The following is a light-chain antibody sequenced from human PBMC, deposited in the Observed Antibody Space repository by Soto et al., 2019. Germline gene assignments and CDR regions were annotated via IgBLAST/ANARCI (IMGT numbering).Light chain of an antibody. Sequence: QSVLTQPSSMSGPPGQSITISCTGTSSDIGAYEHVSWYQQRPGRAPKVLTYDVRIRPSEVSNRFSGSKSGDTASLTISGLQAEDEAVYYCASKTTSATVLFGGGTKLTVL. CDR1: SSDIGAYEH. CDR3: ASKTTSATVL. CDR2: DVR. J-gene: IGLJ2*01. V-gene: IGLV2-14*03.